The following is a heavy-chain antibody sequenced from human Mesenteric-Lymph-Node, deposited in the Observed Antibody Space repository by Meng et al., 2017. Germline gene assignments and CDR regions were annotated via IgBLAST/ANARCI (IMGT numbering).Heavy chain of an antibody. CDR1: GFTFSNSD. CDR3: ARDGYSSSWYGFD. Sequence: GESLKISCAASGFTFSNSDMNWVRQAPGKGLEWVSGVSWNGSRTHYADSVKGRFIISRDNSRNFLYQQMNSLRPEDMAVYYCARDGYSSSWYGFDWGQGTLVTVSS. D-gene: IGHD6-13*01. J-gene: IGHJ4*02. CDR2: VSWNGSRT. V-gene: IGHV3-19*01.